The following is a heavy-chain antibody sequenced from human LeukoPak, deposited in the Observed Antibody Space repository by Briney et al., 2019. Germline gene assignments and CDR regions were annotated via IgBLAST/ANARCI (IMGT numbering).Heavy chain of an antibody. CDR1: GGSISSYY. CDR3: ARVEMATITLGYFDY. Sequence: SETLSLTCTVSGGSISSYYWSWIRQPPGKGLEWIGYIYYSGSTNYNPSLKSRVTISVDTSKNQFSLKLSSVTAADTAVYYCARVEMATITLGYFDYWGQGTLVTVSS. CDR2: IYYSGST. V-gene: IGHV4-59*01. D-gene: IGHD5-24*01. J-gene: IGHJ4*02.